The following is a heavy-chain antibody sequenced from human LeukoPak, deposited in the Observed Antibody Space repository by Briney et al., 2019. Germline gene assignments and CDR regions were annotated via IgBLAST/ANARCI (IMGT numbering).Heavy chain of an antibody. V-gene: IGHV1-46*01. CDR3: ARGLVVVAATLNEYFQH. CDR2: INPSGGST. J-gene: IGHJ1*01. CDR1: GYXFTSYY. D-gene: IGHD2-15*01. Sequence: ASVKVSCKASGYXFTSYYIHWVRQAPGQGLEWMGIINPSGGSTGYAQKFQGRVTMTRDTSTSTVYMELSSLRSEDTAVYYCARGLVVVAATLNEYFQHWGQGTLVTVSS.